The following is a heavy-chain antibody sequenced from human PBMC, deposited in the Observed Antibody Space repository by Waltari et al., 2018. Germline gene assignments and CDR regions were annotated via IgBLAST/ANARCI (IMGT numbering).Heavy chain of an antibody. V-gene: IGHV3-30-3*01. Sequence: QVQLVESGGGVVQPGRSMRLSCTASGFTFSRHSMYWVRQAPGEGLQGVAVISSDGSGKYYADSVKGRFTVSRDNSMNIVSLHIDSLRVDDTAVYYCAREMALDSHAYDFWGQGTLVTVSS. CDR3: AREMALDSHAYDF. CDR2: ISSDGSGK. CDR1: GFTFSRHS. D-gene: IGHD2-8*01. J-gene: IGHJ4*02.